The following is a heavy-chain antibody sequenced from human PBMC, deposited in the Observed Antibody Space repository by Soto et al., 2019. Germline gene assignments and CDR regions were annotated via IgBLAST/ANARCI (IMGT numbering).Heavy chain of an antibody. CDR3: ARLSCSSTNCPRRNTFDL. V-gene: IGHV4-59*08. J-gene: IGHJ3*01. CDR2: IYYSGST. D-gene: IGHD2-2*01. CDR1: GGSITHYY. Sequence: SETLSLTCTVSGGSITHYYWSWIRQPPGKGLEWIGNIYYSGSTDYNPSLKSRVTISVDTSKNQFSLKLSSVTAGDTAVYYCARLSCSSTNCPRRNTFDLWGQGTMVTVS.